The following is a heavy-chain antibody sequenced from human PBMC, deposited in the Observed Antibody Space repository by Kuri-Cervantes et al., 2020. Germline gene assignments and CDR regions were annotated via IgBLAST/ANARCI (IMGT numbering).Heavy chain of an antibody. D-gene: IGHD5-12*01. CDR3: ARQIATIGVHYYVMDV. Sequence: GGSLRLSCAASGFTFSSYAMHWVRQAPGKGLEWVAVISYDGSNKYYADSVKGRFTISRDNSKNTLYLQMNSLRAEDTAVYYCARQIATIGVHYYVMDVWGQGTTVTVSS. CDR1: GFTFSSYA. CDR2: ISYDGSNK. J-gene: IGHJ6*02. V-gene: IGHV3-30-3*01.